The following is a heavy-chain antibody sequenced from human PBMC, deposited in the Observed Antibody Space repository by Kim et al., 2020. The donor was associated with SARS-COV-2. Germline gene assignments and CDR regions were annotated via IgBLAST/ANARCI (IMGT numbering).Heavy chain of an antibody. Sequence: PSLKSRVTISVDTSKKQFSLKLSSVTAADTAVYYCARAKVSTVTEYYFDYWGQGTLVTVSS. D-gene: IGHD4-4*01. J-gene: IGHJ4*02. V-gene: IGHV4-30-2*05. CDR3: ARAKVSTVTEYYFDY.